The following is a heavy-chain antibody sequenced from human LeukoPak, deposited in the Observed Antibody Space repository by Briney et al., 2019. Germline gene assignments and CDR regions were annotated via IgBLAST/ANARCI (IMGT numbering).Heavy chain of an antibody. CDR1: GFNFNVYA. CDR3: AASNYIQYFQH. V-gene: IGHV3-23*01. CDR2: ISYTGTTT. Sequence: GGSLRLSCAASGFNFNVYAMSWVRQAPGKGLEWVSVISYTGTTTYYADSVRGRFTISRDNSKNTLFLQMDSLRADDTAVYYCAASNYIQYFQHWGQGTLVTVSS. D-gene: IGHD4-11*01. J-gene: IGHJ1*01.